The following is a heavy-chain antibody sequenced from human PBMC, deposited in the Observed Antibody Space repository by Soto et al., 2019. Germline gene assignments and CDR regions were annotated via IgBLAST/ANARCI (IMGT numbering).Heavy chain of an antibody. J-gene: IGHJ6*02. Sequence: SETLSLTCTVSGGSISSSSYYWGWIRQPPGKGLEWIGSIYYSGSTYYSPSLKSRVTISVDTSKNQFSLKLSSVTAADTAVYYCARQGYDFWSGYYIDYYYYGMDVWGQGTTVTVSS. CDR2: IYYSGST. V-gene: IGHV4-39*01. D-gene: IGHD3-3*01. CDR3: ARQGYDFWSGYYIDYYYYGMDV. CDR1: GGSISSSSYY.